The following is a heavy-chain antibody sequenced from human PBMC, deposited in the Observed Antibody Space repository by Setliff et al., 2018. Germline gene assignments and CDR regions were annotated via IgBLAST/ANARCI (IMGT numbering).Heavy chain of an antibody. CDR1: GGSFSNYY. Sequence: LSLTCTVYGGSFSNYYWGWIRQSPGKGLEWIGEINDSGTTNYSPSLKSRVTISPDTSKNQFHLTVNSVTAADTAVYYCARALRSPLGGTAFVPIHFDPWGQGILVTVSS. D-gene: IGHD3-16*01. CDR2: INDSGTT. J-gene: IGHJ5*02. V-gene: IGHV4-34*01. CDR3: ARALRSPLGGTAFVPIHFDP.